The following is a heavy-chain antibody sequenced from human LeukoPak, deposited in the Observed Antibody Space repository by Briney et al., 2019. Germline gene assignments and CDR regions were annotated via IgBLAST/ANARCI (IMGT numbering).Heavy chain of an antibody. V-gene: IGHV3-23*01. Sequence: GGSLRLSCAASGFTFSSYAMSWVRQAPGKGLEWVSAISGSGGSTYYADSVKGRFTISRDNSKNTLYLQMNSLRAEDTAVYYCAKVGDFWSGSLQFFDYWGQGTLVTVSS. CDR3: AKVGDFWSGSLQFFDY. D-gene: IGHD3-3*01. J-gene: IGHJ4*02. CDR1: GFTFSSYA. CDR2: ISGSGGST.